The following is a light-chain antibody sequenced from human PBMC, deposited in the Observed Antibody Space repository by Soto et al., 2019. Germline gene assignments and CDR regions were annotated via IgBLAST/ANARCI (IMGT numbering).Light chain of an antibody. J-gene: IGLJ1*01. CDR2: EGS. CDR1: SSDVGSYNL. V-gene: IGLV2-23*01. Sequence: QSALTQPASVSGSPGPLITISCTGTSSDVGSYNLVAWYQQHPGKAPKLMIYEGSKRPSAVPKCFSGSYAGNTAYLTISVHQVEDEAYYYCCSYAGSSALYVCGTGTKVTVL. CDR3: CSYAGSSALYV.